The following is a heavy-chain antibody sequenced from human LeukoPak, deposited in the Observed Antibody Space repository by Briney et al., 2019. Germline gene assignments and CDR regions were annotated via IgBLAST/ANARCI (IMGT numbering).Heavy chain of an antibody. CDR3: AREFLYGATYSSI. J-gene: IGHJ3*02. D-gene: IGHD4/OR15-4a*01. CDR1: SGSISDYY. Sequence: SETLSLTCTVSSGSISDYYWSWIRQPAGKGLEWIGRIYYSGSTNYNPSLKSRVTMSVDTSKNQFSLKLSSVTAADTAVYYCAREFLYGATYSSIWGQGTMVTVSS. V-gene: IGHV4-4*07. CDR2: IYYSGST.